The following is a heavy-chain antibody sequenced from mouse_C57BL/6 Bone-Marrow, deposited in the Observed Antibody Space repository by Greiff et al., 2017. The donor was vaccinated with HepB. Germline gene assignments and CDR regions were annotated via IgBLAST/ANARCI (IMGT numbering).Heavy chain of an antibody. Sequence: EVMLVESGGGLVQPGGSLKLSCAASGFTFSDYYMYWVRQTPEKRLEWVAYISNGGGSTYYPDTVKGRFTISRDNAKNTLYLQMSRLKSEDTAMYYCARDFYYYGSSHYWYFDVWGTGTTVTVSS. D-gene: IGHD1-1*01. V-gene: IGHV5-12*01. J-gene: IGHJ1*03. CDR2: ISNGGGST. CDR1: GFTFSDYY. CDR3: ARDFYYYGSSHYWYFDV.